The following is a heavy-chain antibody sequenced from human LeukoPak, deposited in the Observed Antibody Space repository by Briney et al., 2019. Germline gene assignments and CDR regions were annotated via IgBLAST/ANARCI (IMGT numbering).Heavy chain of an antibody. Sequence: GGSLRLSCAASGFTFSSYAMSWVRQAPGKGREWVSGISGSGENTYYVDSVKGRFTISRDNSKNTLYLHMTNLRVEDTAVYFCAQDRFVSSGRDDYWGQGTLVTVSS. J-gene: IGHJ4*02. CDR1: GFTFSSYA. CDR3: AQDRFVSSGRDDY. V-gene: IGHV3-23*01. D-gene: IGHD6-19*01. CDR2: ISGSGENT.